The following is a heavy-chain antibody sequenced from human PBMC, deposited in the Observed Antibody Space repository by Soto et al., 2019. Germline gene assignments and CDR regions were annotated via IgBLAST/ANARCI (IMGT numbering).Heavy chain of an antibody. CDR1: GFTFSSYG. CDR2: ISYDGSNK. CDR3: AKDLKEVVAANDWFDP. D-gene: IGHD2-15*01. V-gene: IGHV3-30*18. Sequence: GGSLRLSCAASGFTFSSYGMHWVRQAPGKGLEWVAVISYDGSNKYYADSVKGRFTISRDNSKNTLYLQMNSLRAEDTAVYYCAKDLKEVVAANDWFDPWGQGTLVTVSS. J-gene: IGHJ5*02.